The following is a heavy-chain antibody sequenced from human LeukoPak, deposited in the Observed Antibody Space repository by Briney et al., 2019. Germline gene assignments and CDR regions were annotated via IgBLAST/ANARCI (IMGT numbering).Heavy chain of an antibody. D-gene: IGHD3-9*01. J-gene: IGHJ4*02. CDR2: IYYSGST. CDR1: GGSISSSSYY. Sequence: SETLSLTCTVSGGSISSSSYYWGWIRQPPGKGLEWIGSIYYSGSTNYNPSLKSRVTISVDTSKNQFSLKLSSVTAADTAVYYCARRQGRYFDWSLDYWGQGTLVTVSS. CDR3: ARRQGRYFDWSLDY. V-gene: IGHV4-39*07.